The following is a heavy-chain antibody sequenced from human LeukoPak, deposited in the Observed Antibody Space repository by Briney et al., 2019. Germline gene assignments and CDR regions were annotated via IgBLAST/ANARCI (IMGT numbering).Heavy chain of an antibody. CDR1: GFTFSNAW. Sequence: KPGGSRRLSCAASGFTFSNAWMSWVRQAPGKGLEWVGRIKRNAGGGTTDYAAPVKVTFTISRDDSKTTLYLQMNSLRGEDTAVYYFAKGGSGSYSHAFDIWGQGTMVTVSS. CDR3: AKGGSGSYSHAFDI. J-gene: IGHJ3*02. CDR2: IKRNAGGGTT. D-gene: IGHD1-26*01. V-gene: IGHV3-15*01.